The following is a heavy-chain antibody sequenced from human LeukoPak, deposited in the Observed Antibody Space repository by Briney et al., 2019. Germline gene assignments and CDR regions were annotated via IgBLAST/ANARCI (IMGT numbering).Heavy chain of an antibody. CDR2: INANSGGT. Sequence: ASVKVSCKASGYTFTDSYMHWVRQAPGQGLEWMGRINANSGGTNYAQQFQGRVTMTRDTAISTAYMELNRLRSDDTAVYYCAREKHYYDSRGENDCWGHRTLVTVSS. J-gene: IGHJ4*01. CDR1: GYTFTDSY. CDR3: AREKHYYDSRGENDC. D-gene: IGHD3-22*01. V-gene: IGHV1-2*06.